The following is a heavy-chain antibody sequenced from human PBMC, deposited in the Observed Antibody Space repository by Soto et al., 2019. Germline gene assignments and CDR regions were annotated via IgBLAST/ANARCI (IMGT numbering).Heavy chain of an antibody. J-gene: IGHJ5*02. V-gene: IGHV4-59*08. CDR2: IHYSGST. CDR3: ARSYYDSTGFALDP. D-gene: IGHD3-22*01. Sequence: SETLSLTCTVSGGSISSYYWTWIRQPPGKGLEWIGYIHYSGSTNYNPSLTSRATISVETSKNQFSMKLTSVTASDTAVYYCARSYYDSTGFALDPSAQGTLGIGSS. CDR1: GGSISSYY.